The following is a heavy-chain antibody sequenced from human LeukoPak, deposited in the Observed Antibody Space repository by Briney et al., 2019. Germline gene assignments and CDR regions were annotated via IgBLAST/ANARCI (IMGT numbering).Heavy chain of an antibody. J-gene: IGHJ4*02. CDR1: GYTFTSYG. D-gene: IGHD2-2*01. V-gene: IGHV1-18*01. CDR3: ARGTVVVSAAMDWGYDY. Sequence: GSSVKVSCKASGYTFTSYGISWVRQAPGQGLEWMGWISAYNGNTNYAQKLQGRVTMTTDTSTSTAYMELRSLRSDDTAVYYCARGTVVVSAAMDWGYDYWGQGTLVTVSS. CDR2: ISAYNGNT.